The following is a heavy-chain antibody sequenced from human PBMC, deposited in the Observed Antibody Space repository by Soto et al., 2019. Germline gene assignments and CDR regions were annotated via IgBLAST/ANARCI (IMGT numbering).Heavy chain of an antibody. CDR2: ISGSGGST. V-gene: IGHV3-23*01. CDR1: GFTFRRYA. J-gene: IGHJ1*01. Sequence: VGSRRFSCAASGFTFRRYAMSWVRQAPGKGLEGVSAISGSGGSTYYADSVKGRFTISRDNSKNTLYLQMNSLRAEDTAVYYCAKEIGRVAGPQLWGQGTLVTVSS. CDR3: AKEIGRVAGPQL. D-gene: IGHD6-19*01.